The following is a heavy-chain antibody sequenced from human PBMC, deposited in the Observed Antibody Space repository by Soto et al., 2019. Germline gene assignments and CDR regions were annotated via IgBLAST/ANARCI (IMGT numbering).Heavy chain of an antibody. D-gene: IGHD5-12*01. J-gene: IGHJ4*02. V-gene: IGHV2-5*02. CDR1: GFSLSTSGVG. CDR3: AHRTARRGHGGYDVDY. CDR2: IYWDDVK. Sequence: QITLKESGPTLVKPTQTLTLTCTFSGFSLSTSGVGVGWIRQPPGKALEWLALIYWDDVKRYSPSLESRLTITKDTSINQVVLTMTNMDPVDTATYYWAHRTARRGHGGYDVDYWGQGTLGTVAS.